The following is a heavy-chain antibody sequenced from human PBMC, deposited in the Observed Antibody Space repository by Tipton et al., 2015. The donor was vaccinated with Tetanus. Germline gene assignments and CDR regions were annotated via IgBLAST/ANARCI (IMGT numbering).Heavy chain of an antibody. CDR3: AREGYYDSSGYYYKGASDI. CDR1: GGSVSSGSYY. V-gene: IGHV4-61*01. CDR2: IYYSGST. J-gene: IGHJ3*02. D-gene: IGHD3-22*01. Sequence: TLSLTCTVSGGSVSSGSYYWSWIRQPPGKGLEWIGYIYYSGSTNYNPSLKSRVTISVDTSKNQFSLKLSSVTAADTAVYYCAREGYYDSSGYYYKGASDIWGQGTMVTVSS.